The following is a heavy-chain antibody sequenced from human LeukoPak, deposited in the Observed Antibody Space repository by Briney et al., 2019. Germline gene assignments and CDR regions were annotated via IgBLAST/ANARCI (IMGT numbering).Heavy chain of an antibody. CDR2: ISYDGSNK. Sequence: PGGSLRLSCAGSGFTFRSYAMHWVRQAPGKGLEWVAVISYDGSNKDYADSVKGRFTISRDNSKNTLYLQMNSLRAEDTAVYYCAREETIGELSPKPPDYWGQGTLVTVSS. V-gene: IGHV3-30-3*01. J-gene: IGHJ4*02. CDR3: AREETIGELSPKPPDY. D-gene: IGHD3-10*01. CDR1: GFTFRSYA.